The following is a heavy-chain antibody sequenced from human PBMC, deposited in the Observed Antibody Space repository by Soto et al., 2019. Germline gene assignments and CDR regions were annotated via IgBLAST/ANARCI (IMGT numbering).Heavy chain of an antibody. CDR2: MNEYGSER. Sequence: EVQLVESGGGLVQPGGSLRLSCSASGFIFSSYWMSWLRQAPGKGLEWVASMNEYGSERYYVDSVKGRFTISRDNAKNSLYLQRLSMRAEDTAVYYCARATGADKEDYWGQGTLVTVSS. CDR3: ARATGADKEDY. V-gene: IGHV3-7*04. CDR1: GFIFSSYW. D-gene: IGHD3-10*01. J-gene: IGHJ4*02.